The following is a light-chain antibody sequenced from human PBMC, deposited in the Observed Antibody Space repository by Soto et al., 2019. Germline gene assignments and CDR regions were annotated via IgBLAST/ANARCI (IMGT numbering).Light chain of an antibody. CDR3: QQYYSTLWT. J-gene: IGKJ1*01. CDR2: WAS. V-gene: IGKV4-1*01. CDR1: QSVLYSSNNKNY. Sequence: DIVMTQSPDSLAVSLGERATINCKSSQSVLYSSNNKNYLAWYQQKPGQPPKLLIYWASTRESGVPDRFSVSGSGIDVTVTVSCLWAEEGAVYYCQQYYSTLWTFGQGTKVEIK.